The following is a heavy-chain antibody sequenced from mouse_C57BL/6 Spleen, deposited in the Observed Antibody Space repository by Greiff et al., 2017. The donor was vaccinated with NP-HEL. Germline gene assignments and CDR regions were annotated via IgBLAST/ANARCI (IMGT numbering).Heavy chain of an antibody. CDR2: INPNNGGT. CDR3: ARGRLGYSNLFWFAY. D-gene: IGHD2-5*01. V-gene: IGHV1-22*01. J-gene: IGHJ3*01. CDR1: GYTFTDYN. Sequence: VQLQQSGPELVKPGASVKMSCKASGYTFTDYNMHWVKQSHGKSLEWIGYINPNNGGTSYNQKFKGKATLTVNKSSSTAYMELRSLTSEDSAVYYCARGRLGYSNLFWFAYWGQGTLVTVSA.